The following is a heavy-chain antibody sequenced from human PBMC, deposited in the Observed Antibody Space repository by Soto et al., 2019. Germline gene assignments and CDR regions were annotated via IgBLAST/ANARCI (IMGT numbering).Heavy chain of an antibody. V-gene: IGHV1-8*01. CDR2: INPNRGNT. J-gene: IGHJ4*01. CDR1: GYTFTSFD. Sequence: QVQLVQSGAEVRKPGAPVKVSCKASGYTFTSFDIHWVRQATGQALEWMGWINPNRGNTGYAQRFKCRVTMTRDTSISTAYMELSSLRSEDTAVYYCARGMGVVPAAIWFAIEYWGHGTLVTVSS. CDR3: ARGMGVVPAAIWFAIEY. D-gene: IGHD2-2*01.